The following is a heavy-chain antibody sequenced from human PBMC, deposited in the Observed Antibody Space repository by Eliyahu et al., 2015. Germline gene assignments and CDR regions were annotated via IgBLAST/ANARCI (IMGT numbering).Heavy chain of an antibody. J-gene: IGHJ5*02. CDR3: AKDVAVSGGNSFDR. V-gene: IGHV3-30*02. D-gene: IGHD4-23*01. Sequence: QVQLVESGGGVVHPGGSLRLSCAASGFXFSNYGXHWVRQAPGKGLEWVAYIRFDGRSKIYVDTVKGRFTVSRDNSKNTVDLQMNSLRIADTAVYYCAKDVAVSGGNSFDRWGQGVLVTVSS. CDR1: GFXFSNYG. CDR2: IRFDGRSK.